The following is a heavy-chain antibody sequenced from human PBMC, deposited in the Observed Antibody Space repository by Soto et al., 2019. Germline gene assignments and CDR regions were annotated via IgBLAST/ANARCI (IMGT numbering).Heavy chain of an antibody. J-gene: IGHJ4*02. CDR1: GYSINSDFY. V-gene: IGHV4-38-2*01. Sequence: SETLSLTWAVSGYSINSDFYWGWIRQPPGKGLEWVGSVYHSGTTYYNPSLKSRLAISVDTSNNHFSLKLSSVTAADTAVYYCAGGYSTGVRCFADWGQGTLVTVSS. CDR2: VYHSGTT. D-gene: IGHD2-8*02. CDR3: AGGYSTGVRCFAD.